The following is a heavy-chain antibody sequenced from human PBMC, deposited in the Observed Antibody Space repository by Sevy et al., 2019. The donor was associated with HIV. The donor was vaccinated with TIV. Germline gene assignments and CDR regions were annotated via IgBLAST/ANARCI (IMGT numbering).Heavy chain of an antibody. V-gene: IGHV3-48*02. Sequence: GSLRLSCAASTFTFSSYSMHWVRQAPGKGLEWVSYISSSSGTSYYADSVKGRFTISRDNAKNSLFLQMNSLRDEETAVYYCASRGYCGGGSCYSGPNDYWGQGTLVTVSS. CDR3: ASRGYCGGGSCYSGPNDY. CDR2: ISSSSGTS. CDR1: TFTFSSYS. D-gene: IGHD2-15*01. J-gene: IGHJ4*02.